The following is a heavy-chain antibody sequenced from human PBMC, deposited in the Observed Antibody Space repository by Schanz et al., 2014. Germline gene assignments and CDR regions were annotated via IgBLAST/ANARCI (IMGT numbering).Heavy chain of an antibody. Sequence: EGQLVESGGGLVQPGGSLRLSCAASGFTFSIYGMSWVRQAPGKGLEWVASIKQEGDEKNYVDSVKGRFTISRDNAKNSLFLQMNSLRADDTAVYYCVRDRGFCANDICWLRYYMDVWGNGTTVTVSS. J-gene: IGHJ6*03. V-gene: IGHV3-7*01. D-gene: IGHD2-8*01. CDR1: GFTFSIYG. CDR2: IKQEGDEK. CDR3: VRDRGFCANDICWLRYYMDV.